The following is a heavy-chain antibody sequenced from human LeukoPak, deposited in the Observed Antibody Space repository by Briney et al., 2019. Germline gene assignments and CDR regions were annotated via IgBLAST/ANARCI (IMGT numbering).Heavy chain of an antibody. D-gene: IGHD6-19*01. CDR2: INAGNGNT. CDR1: GYTFTSYA. V-gene: IGHV1-3*01. J-gene: IGHJ4*02. Sequence: ASVKVSCKASGYTFTSYAMHWVRQAPGQRLEWMGWINAGNGNTKYSQKFQGRVTITRDTSASTAYMGLSSLRSEDTAVYYCARGGYSSGWYNYFDYWGQGTLVTVSS. CDR3: ARGGYSSGWYNYFDY.